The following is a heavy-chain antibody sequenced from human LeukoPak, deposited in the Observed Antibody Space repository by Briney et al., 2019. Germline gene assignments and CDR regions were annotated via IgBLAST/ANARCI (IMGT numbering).Heavy chain of an antibody. CDR1: GGTFSSYA. CDR2: IIPIFGTA. V-gene: IGHV1-69*05. Sequence: SVKVSCKASGGTFSSYAISWVRQAPGQGLEWMGRIIPIFGTANYAQKFQGRVTITTDESTSTAYMELSSLRSEDTAVYYCARSSSAHYYDSSGYLPSHFDYWGQGTLVTVSS. J-gene: IGHJ4*02. D-gene: IGHD3-22*01. CDR3: ARSSSAHYYDSSGYLPSHFDY.